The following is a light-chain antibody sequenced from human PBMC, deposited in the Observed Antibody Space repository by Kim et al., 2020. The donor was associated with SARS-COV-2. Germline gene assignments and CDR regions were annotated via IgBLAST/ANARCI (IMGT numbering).Light chain of an antibody. CDR2: QDF. CDR1: KLGNKY. Sequence: SYELTQPPSMSVSPGQTASIPCSGDKLGNKYAYWYQQEPGQSPVLVIYQDFKRPSGIPERFSGSNSRNTATLTISGTQAMDEADYYCQAWDISTGVFGGGTQLTVL. CDR3: QAWDISTGV. V-gene: IGLV3-1*01. J-gene: IGLJ3*02.